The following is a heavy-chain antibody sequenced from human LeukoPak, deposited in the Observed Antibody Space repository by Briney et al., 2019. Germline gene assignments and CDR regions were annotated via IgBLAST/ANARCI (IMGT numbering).Heavy chain of an antibody. Sequence: PGGSLTLSCAASGFTFSSYGMHWVRQAPGKGLEWVAVIWYDGSNKYYADSVKGRFTISRDNSKNTLYLQMNSLRAEDTAVYYCARDPSRPYSSSWLDYWGQGTLVAVSS. CDR3: ARDPSRPYSSSWLDY. CDR1: GFTFSSYG. J-gene: IGHJ4*02. CDR2: IWYDGSNK. D-gene: IGHD6-13*01. V-gene: IGHV3-33*01.